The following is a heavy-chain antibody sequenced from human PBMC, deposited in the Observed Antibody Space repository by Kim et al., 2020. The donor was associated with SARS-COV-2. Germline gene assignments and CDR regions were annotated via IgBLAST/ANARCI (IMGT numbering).Heavy chain of an antibody. CDR3: ARAQDCSSTSCYYYYGMDV. CDR2: INSDGSST. V-gene: IGHV3-74*01. Sequence: GGSLRLSCAASGFTFSSYWMHWVRQAPGKGLVWVSRINSDGSSTSYADSVKGRFTISRDNAKNTLYLQMNSLRAEDTAVYYCARAQDCSSTSCYYYYGMDVWGQGTTVTVSS. CDR1: GFTFSSYW. J-gene: IGHJ6*02. D-gene: IGHD2-2*01.